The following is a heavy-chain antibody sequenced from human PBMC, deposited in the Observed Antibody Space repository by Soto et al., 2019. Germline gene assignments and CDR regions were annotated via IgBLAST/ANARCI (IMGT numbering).Heavy chain of an antibody. V-gene: IGHV4-59*01. CDR3: ATTTVAGTGWFDP. CDR1: GGSISSYY. J-gene: IGHJ5*02. Sequence: SETLSLTCTVSGGSISSYYWSWIRQPPGKGLEWIGYIYYSGSTNYNPSLKSRVTISVDTSKNQFSLKLSSVTAADTAVYYCATTTVAGTGWFDPWGQGTLVTVSS. CDR2: IYYSGST. D-gene: IGHD6-19*01.